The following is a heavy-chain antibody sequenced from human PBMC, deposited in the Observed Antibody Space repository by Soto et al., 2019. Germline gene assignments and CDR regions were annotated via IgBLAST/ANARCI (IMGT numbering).Heavy chain of an antibody. D-gene: IGHD2-2*01. CDR3: AREKYYALDY. CDR1: SGSISSYN. J-gene: IGHJ4*02. V-gene: IGHV4-59*01. Sequence: SETLSLTCTVSSGSISSYNWNWVRQPPGKGLEWIGFINYSGSTHYNPSLKSRVTISLDTSKNQFSLKLNSVTAADTAVYYCAREKYYALDYWGPGTLVTVSS. CDR2: INYSGST.